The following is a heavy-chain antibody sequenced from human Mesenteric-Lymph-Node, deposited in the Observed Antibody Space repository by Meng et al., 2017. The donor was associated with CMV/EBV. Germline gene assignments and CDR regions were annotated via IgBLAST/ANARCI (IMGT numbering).Heavy chain of an antibody. CDR2: ISYDGSNE. J-gene: IGHJ4*02. D-gene: IGHD2/OR15-2a*01. CDR1: GFSFNNYA. CDR3: AKNRGWLIDF. V-gene: IGHV3-30-3*01. Sequence: GESLKISCAASGFSFNNYAMHWGRQAPGKGLEWVAVISYDGSNEYYADSVMGRFTISRDNSKNTVYLQMNSLRAEDTAVYYCAKNRGWLIDFWGQGTLVTVSS.